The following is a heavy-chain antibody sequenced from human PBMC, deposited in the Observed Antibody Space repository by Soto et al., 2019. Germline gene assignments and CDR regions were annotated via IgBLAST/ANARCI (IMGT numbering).Heavy chain of an antibody. J-gene: IGHJ6*02. Sequence: GGSQRLSCAASGFTFSSYAMHWVRQAPGKGLEWVAVISYDGSNKNYADSVKGRFTIPRDNSKNTLYLQMNSLRAEDTAVYYCARGYDFWSGYYYPYGMDVWGQGTTVTVSS. D-gene: IGHD3-3*01. CDR2: ISYDGSNK. CDR1: GFTFSSYA. V-gene: IGHV3-30-3*01. CDR3: ARGYDFWSGYYYPYGMDV.